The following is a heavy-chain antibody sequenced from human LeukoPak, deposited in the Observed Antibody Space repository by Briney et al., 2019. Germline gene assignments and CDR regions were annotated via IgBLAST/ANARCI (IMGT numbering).Heavy chain of an antibody. D-gene: IGHD3-22*01. J-gene: IGHJ4*02. CDR1: GGTFSSYA. Sequence: ASVKVSCKASGGTFSSYAISWVRQAPGQGLEWMGRIIPILGIANYAQKFQGRVTITADKSTSTAYMELSSLRAEDTAVYYCAKGYYDSSGYYYILFFDYWGQGTLVTVPS. CDR3: AKGYYDSSGYYYILFFDY. CDR2: IIPILGIA. V-gene: IGHV1-69*04.